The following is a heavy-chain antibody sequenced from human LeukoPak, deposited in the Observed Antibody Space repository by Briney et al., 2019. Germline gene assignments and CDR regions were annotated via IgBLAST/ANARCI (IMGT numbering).Heavy chain of an antibody. CDR1: GFTFRSHC. CDR2: IWYDGSNE. D-gene: IGHD2/OR15-2a*01. CDR3: ARERNNVILPQGMFRF. Sequence: GTSLRLSCTASGFTFRSHCMHWVRQAPGKGLEWVATIWYDGSNENYADSVKGRFPISRDNSKDTLFLQMNRLSAENTAVYYCARERNNVILPQGMFRFWGQGTLVAVPS. J-gene: IGHJ1*01. V-gene: IGHV3-33*01.